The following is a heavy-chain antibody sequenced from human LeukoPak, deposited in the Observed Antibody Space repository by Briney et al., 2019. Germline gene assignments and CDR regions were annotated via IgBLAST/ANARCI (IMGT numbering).Heavy chain of an antibody. Sequence: SETLSLTCTVSSSSISNYYWNWIRQPPGKGLEWIGYIYYSGGTNYNPSLKSRLTISVDTSKNQFSLKLTSVTAADTAVYYCAREPLGDCGGNSGFDYWGQGSLVTVSS. J-gene: IGHJ4*02. CDR2: IYYSGGT. V-gene: IGHV4-59*01. D-gene: IGHD4-23*01. CDR3: AREPLGDCGGNSGFDY. CDR1: SSSISNYY.